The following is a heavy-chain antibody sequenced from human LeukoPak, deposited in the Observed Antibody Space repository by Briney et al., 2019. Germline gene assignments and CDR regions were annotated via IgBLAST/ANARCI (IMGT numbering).Heavy chain of an antibody. CDR2: ISASGST. J-gene: IGHJ3*02. CDR3: ARSFLWSPEGI. Sequence: GGSLRLSCAASGFTFTNYAMSWVRQAPGKGLEWVSHISASGSTYYADSVEGRFTISRDNSRNTLYLQMNSLRDEDTAIYYCARSFLWSPEGIWGQGTMVTVSS. V-gene: IGHV3-23*01. D-gene: IGHD3-10*01. CDR1: GFTFTNYA.